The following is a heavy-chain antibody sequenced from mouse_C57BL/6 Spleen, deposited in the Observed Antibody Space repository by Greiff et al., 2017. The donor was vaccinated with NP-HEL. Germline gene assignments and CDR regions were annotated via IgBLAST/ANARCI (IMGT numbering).Heavy chain of an antibody. CDR3: ASSTGAWFAY. CDR2: IDPYDSYT. V-gene: IGHV1-69*01. CDR1: GYTFTSYG. Sequence: QVQLKQPGAELVMPGASVKLSCKASGYTFTSYGMHWVKQRPGQGLEWIGEIDPYDSYTNYNQKFKGKSTLTVDKSSSTAYMQLSSLTSEDSAVYYCASSTGAWFAYWGQGTLVTVSA. D-gene: IGHD4-1*01. J-gene: IGHJ3*01.